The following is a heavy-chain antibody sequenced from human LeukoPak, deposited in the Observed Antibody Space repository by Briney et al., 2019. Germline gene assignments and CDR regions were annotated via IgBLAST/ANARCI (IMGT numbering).Heavy chain of an antibody. CDR1: GGSISSSSYY. Sequence: SETLSLTCTVSGGSISSSSYYWGWIRQPPGKGLEWIGEIYHSGSTNYNPSLKSRVTISIAKSKNQFSLKLSSVTAADTAVYYCAGLQRVTMNAFDIWGQGTMVTVSS. V-gene: IGHV4-39*07. CDR3: AGLQRVTMNAFDI. D-gene: IGHD3-22*01. CDR2: IYHSGST. J-gene: IGHJ3*02.